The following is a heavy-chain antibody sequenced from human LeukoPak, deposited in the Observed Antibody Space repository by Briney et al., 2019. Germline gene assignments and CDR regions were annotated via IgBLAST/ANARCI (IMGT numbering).Heavy chain of an antibody. Sequence: SETLSLTCTVSGVSISSYYWSWIRQPAGKGLEWIGRIHTSGSTKYNPSLKSRVTMSVDTSKNQFSLKLSSVTAADTAVYYCAKGYCSSITCYDDRGAFDYWGQGTLVTVSS. J-gene: IGHJ4*02. CDR2: IHTSGST. V-gene: IGHV4-4*07. CDR3: AKGYCSSITCYDDRGAFDY. D-gene: IGHD2-2*01. CDR1: GVSISSYY.